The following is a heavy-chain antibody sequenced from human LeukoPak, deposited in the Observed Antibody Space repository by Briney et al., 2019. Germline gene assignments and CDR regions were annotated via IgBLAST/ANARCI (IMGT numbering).Heavy chain of an antibody. V-gene: IGHV3-30-3*01. CDR2: ISYDGSNK. D-gene: IGHD5-12*01. CDR1: GFTFSSYP. J-gene: IGHJ4*02. CDR3: ARSGAYDGRIDY. Sequence: GGSLRLSCAASGFTFSSYPMHWVRQAPGKGLEWVALISYDGSNKWYPDSVKGRFTTSRDNSKNTLYLQMNSLRAEDTAVYYCARSGAYDGRIDYWGQGTPVTVSS.